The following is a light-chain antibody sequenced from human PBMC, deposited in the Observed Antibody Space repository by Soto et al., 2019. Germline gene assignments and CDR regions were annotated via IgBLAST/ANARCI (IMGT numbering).Light chain of an antibody. CDR3: QQYCSSTRT. J-gene: IGKJ1*01. V-gene: IGKV3-20*01. Sequence: EIVLTQSPGTLSLSPGERATLSCRASQSVSSSYLAWYQQKPGQAPRLLIYGASSRATGIPDRFSGSGSGTDFTLTISGLEPEDFAVYYFQQYCSSTRTCGQVTKV. CDR2: GAS. CDR1: QSVSSSY.